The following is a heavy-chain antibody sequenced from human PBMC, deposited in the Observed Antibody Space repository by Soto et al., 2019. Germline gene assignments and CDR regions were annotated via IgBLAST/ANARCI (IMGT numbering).Heavy chain of an antibody. CDR2: VYPGDSDT. CDR1: GYSSTSYW. D-gene: IGHD2-21*02. V-gene: IGHV5-51*01. Sequence: PGESLKISCKGSGYSSTSYWIGWVRQMPGKGLEWMGIVYPGDSDTRYSPSFQGQVTFSADKSISTAYLQWSSLKASDTAMYYCARRLYCGGDCYSGFDYWGQGTLVTVSS. J-gene: IGHJ4*02. CDR3: ARRLYCGGDCYSGFDY.